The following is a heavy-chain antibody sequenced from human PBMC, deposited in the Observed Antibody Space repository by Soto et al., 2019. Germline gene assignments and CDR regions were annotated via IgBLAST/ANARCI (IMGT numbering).Heavy chain of an antibody. CDR1: GGSIRSYY. CDR3: ARDRPYYYASGSSPYGMDV. D-gene: IGHD3-10*01. V-gene: IGHV4-59*01. Sequence: PSETLSLTCTVSGGSIRSYYWSWIRQPPGKGLEWIGYIYYSGSTNYNPSLKSRVTISVDTSKNQVSLKLSSVTAADTAVYYCARDRPYYYASGSSPYGMDVWGQGTTVTVSS. CDR2: IYYSGST. J-gene: IGHJ6*02.